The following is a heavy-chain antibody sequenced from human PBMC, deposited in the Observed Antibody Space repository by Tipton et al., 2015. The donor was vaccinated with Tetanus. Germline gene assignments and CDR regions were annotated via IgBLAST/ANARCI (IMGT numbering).Heavy chain of an antibody. V-gene: IGHV4-59*01. J-gene: IGHJ4*02. Sequence: TLSLTCTVSGGSTSSFYWHWIRQPQGKGLAWIASIYQNGDSNYNPSLQSRFTISVDTSKTQFSLQLAFVTAADTAIYYCAGLPVGGGYSAHHYFLRWGQGTLVTVSS. CDR3: AGLPVGGGYSAHHYFLR. D-gene: IGHD4-23*01. CDR1: GGSTSSFY. CDR2: IYQNGDS.